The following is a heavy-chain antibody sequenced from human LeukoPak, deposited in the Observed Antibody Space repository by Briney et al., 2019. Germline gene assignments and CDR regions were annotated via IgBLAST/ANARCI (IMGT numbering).Heavy chain of an antibody. J-gene: IGHJ4*02. CDR2: IIPILGIA. CDR1: GYTFTSYG. V-gene: IGHV1-69*04. Sequence: ASVKVSCKASGYTFTSYGISWVRQAPGQGLEWMGRIIPILGIANYAQKFQGRVTITADKSTSTAYMELSSLRSEDTAVYYCARDYYDSSGYYSPGYWGQGTLVTVSS. CDR3: ARDYYDSSGYYSPGY. D-gene: IGHD3-22*01.